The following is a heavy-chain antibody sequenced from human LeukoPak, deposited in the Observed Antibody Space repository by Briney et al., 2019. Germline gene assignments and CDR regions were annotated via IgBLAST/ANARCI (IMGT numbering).Heavy chain of an antibody. CDR1: GFTFSSYW. V-gene: IGHV3-74*01. CDR2: INSDGSST. CDR3: AKSGYNRFDY. D-gene: IGHD5-24*01. Sequence: GGSLRLSCAASGFTFSSYWMHSVRQAPGKGLLWVSRINSDGSSTSYADSVKGRFTISRDNAKNTLYLQMNSLRAEDTAVYYCAKSGYNRFDYWGQGTLVTVSS. J-gene: IGHJ4*02.